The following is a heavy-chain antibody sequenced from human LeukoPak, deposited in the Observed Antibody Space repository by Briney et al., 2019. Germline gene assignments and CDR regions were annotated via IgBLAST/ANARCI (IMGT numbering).Heavy chain of an antibody. J-gene: IGHJ4*02. CDR1: GYTFTSYY. Sequence: GASVKVSCKASGYTFTSYYMHWVRQAPGQGLEWMGIINPSGGSTSYAQKFQGRVTMTRNTSISTAYMELSSLRSEDTAVYYCARPLRLGELSSDYWGQGTLVTVSS. V-gene: IGHV1-46*01. CDR3: ARPLRLGELSSDY. D-gene: IGHD3-16*02. CDR2: INPSGGST.